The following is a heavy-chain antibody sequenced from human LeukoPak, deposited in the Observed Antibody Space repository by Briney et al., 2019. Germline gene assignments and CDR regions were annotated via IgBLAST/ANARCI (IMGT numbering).Heavy chain of an antibody. CDR1: GFTFSSYG. V-gene: IGHV3-30*18. D-gene: IGHD3-22*01. CDR3: AKVSATGYYDGSGGPGVY. Sequence: PGGSLRLSCAASGFTFSSYGMHWVRQAPGKGLEWVAVISYDGSNKYYADSVKGRFTISRDNSKNTLYLQMNSLRAEDMAVYYCAKVSATGYYDGSGGPGVYWGQGTLVTVSS. J-gene: IGHJ4*02. CDR2: ISYDGSNK.